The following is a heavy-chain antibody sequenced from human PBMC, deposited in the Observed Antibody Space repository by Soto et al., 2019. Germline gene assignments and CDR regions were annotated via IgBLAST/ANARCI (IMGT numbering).Heavy chain of an antibody. J-gene: IGHJ4*02. CDR3: AIQDGGVVY. CDR1: GYTLTELS. V-gene: IGHV1-24*01. Sequence: ASVKVSCKVSGYTLTELSMHWVRQAPGKGLEWMGGFDPEDGETIYAQKFQGRVTMTRDTSTDTAYMELSSLRSEDTAVYYCAIQDGGVVYWGQGTLVTVSS. CDR2: FDPEDGET. D-gene: IGHD3-16*01.